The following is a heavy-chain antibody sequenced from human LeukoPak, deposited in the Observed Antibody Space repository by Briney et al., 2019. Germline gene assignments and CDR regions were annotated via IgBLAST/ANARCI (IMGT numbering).Heavy chain of an antibody. J-gene: IGHJ4*02. CDR3: ARVDMVRGVMYFDY. D-gene: IGHD3-10*01. CDR1: GYTFTSYG. CDR2: ISAYNGNT. Sequence: ASVKVSCKASGYTFTSYGISWVRQAPGQGLEWMGWISAYNGNTNYAQKLQGRVTMTTDTSTSTAYMELRSLRSDDTAVYYCARVDMVRGVMYFDYWGQGTLVTVSS. V-gene: IGHV1-18*01.